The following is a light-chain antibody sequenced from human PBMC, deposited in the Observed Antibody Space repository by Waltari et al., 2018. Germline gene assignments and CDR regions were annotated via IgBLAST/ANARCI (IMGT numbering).Light chain of an antibody. J-gene: IGLJ2*01. V-gene: IGLV2-14*03. Sequence: QSALTQPASMSGSPGQSITISCTGTSSDVDGFNFVSWYQQYPGKAPKLRMYDVANRPSGVSHRFSGSRSGNTASLTISGLQAEDEADYYCSSNTRVNTRFGGGTKLT. CDR1: SSDVDGFNF. CDR2: DVA. CDR3: SSNTRVNTR.